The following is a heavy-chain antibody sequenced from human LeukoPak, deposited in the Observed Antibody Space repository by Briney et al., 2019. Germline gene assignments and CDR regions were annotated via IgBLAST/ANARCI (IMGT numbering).Heavy chain of an antibody. V-gene: IGHV3-74*01. CDR3: ARDVPHNWFDT. CDR1: GITFGNYW. Sequence: GGSLRLSCAASGITFGNYWMHWVRQGPGKGLVWISRNSDGGGAIYADSVKGRFTVSRDNAKNTLYLQMNSLRAEDTAVYYCARDVPHNWFDTWGQGTLVTVSS. J-gene: IGHJ5*02. CDR2: NSDGGGA.